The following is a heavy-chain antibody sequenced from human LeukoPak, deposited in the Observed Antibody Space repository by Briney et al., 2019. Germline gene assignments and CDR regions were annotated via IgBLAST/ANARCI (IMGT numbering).Heavy chain of an antibody. CDR1: GFTFSSYG. D-gene: IGHD6-6*01. CDR2: ISYDGSNK. CDR3: AKKRALGEVEYSSSYFDY. Sequence: GGSLRLSCAAPGFTFSSYGMHWVRQAPGKGLEWVAVISYDGSNKYYADSVKGRFTISRDNSKNTLYLQMNSLRAEDTAVYYCAKKRALGEVEYSSSYFDYWGQGTLVTVSS. J-gene: IGHJ4*02. V-gene: IGHV3-30*18.